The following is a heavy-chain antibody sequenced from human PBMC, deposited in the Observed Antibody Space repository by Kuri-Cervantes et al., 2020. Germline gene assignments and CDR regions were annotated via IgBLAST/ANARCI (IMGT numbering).Heavy chain of an antibody. V-gene: IGHV4-34*01. CDR3: ARVGILGFAR. Sequence: SETLSLTCAVYGGSFSGYYWSWIRQPPGKGLEWIGEINHSGSTNYNPSLKSRVTISVDTSWNQFSLKLSSVTAADTAVYYCARVGILGFARWGQGTLVTVSS. CDR1: GGSFSGYY. J-gene: IGHJ4*02. D-gene: IGHD2-21*01. CDR2: INHSGST.